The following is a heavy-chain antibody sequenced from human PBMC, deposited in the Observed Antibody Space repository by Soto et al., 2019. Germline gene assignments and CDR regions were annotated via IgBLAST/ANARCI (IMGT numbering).Heavy chain of an antibody. CDR2: INPNSGDT. J-gene: IGHJ4*02. Sequence: VRQAPGQGLEWMGWINPNSGDTKYAQKFQDRVTMTRDTSISTAYMDLSTLRSADTAVYYCARDRHCSGGTCSGSIDYWGQGTLVTVSS. CDR3: ARDRHCSGGTCSGSIDY. D-gene: IGHD2-15*01. V-gene: IGHV1-2*02.